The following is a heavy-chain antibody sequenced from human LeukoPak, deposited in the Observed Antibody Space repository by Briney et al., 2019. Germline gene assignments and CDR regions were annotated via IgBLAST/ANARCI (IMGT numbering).Heavy chain of an antibody. J-gene: IGHJ4*02. D-gene: IGHD2-15*01. Sequence: PGGSLRLSCAASGFTFSNYWMHWVRQAPGKGPVWVSRINTDGNITTYADSVKGRFSISRDNAKNALYLQMNGLRAEDTAVFYCARELSGSISRHFDYWGQGTLVTVSS. CDR1: GFTFSNYW. CDR3: ARELSGSISRHFDY. CDR2: INTDGNIT. V-gene: IGHV3-74*01.